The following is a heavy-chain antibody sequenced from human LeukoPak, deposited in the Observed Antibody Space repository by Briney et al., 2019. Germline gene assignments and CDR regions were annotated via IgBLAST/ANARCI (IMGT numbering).Heavy chain of an antibody. CDR1: SASINSVNYY. V-gene: IGHV4-39*01. CDR2: MYFSGST. Sequence: SETLSLTCTVSSASINSVNYYWGWIRQPPGKGLEWIGSMYFSGSTYYNPSLKSRVTVSEDTSRNHFFLRLISVTAADTAVYYCARQWAAAGNLDYWGQGTLVTVSS. J-gene: IGHJ4*02. D-gene: IGHD6-13*01. CDR3: ARQWAAAGNLDY.